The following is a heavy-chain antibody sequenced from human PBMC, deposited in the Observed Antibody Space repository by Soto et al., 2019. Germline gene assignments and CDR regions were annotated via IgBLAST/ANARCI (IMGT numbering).Heavy chain of an antibody. D-gene: IGHD6-13*01. CDR3: ARGVGSPYHNHEFDF. CDR1: GASITQYY. CDR2: VSSTRST. Sequence: HVQLQESGPGLVKTSETLSLTCTVSGASITQYYWNWIRQSPGKGLEWIVSVSSTRSTVYNPSLTSQFTFSLDTSKNQFSLTLNSVTAADTAVYHCARGVGSPYHNHEFDFWGQGTLVTVSS. V-gene: IGHV4-59*01. J-gene: IGHJ4*02.